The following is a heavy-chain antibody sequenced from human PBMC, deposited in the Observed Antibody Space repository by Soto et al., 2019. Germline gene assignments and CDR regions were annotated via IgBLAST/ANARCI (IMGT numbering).Heavy chain of an antibody. V-gene: IGHV3-23*01. J-gene: IGHJ4*02. CDR1: GFTVSIYA. D-gene: IGHD2-2*01. Sequence: GGSLRLSCAASGFTVSIYAMNWVRQAPGKGLEWVSIISGSGGTTYYADSVKGRFTISRDNSKNTLYLQMNSLRAEDTAVYYCPKHGDCSSTSCYFDYWAQATLVTVSS. CDR2: ISGSGGTT. CDR3: PKHGDCSSTSCYFDY.